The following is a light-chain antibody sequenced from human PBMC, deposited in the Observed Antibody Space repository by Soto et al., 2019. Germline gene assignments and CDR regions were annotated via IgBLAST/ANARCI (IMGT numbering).Light chain of an antibody. CDR3: QKFNTAPLA. J-gene: IGKJ5*01. CDR1: QDISVY. Sequence: DIQMTQSPSSLSASVGDRVTITCRASQDISVYLAWYQQKPGKVLKLLIYSASTLQSGVPSRFSGSGSETDFTLTISSLQPEDVATYFCQKFNTAPLAFGQGTRLEIK. CDR2: SAS. V-gene: IGKV1-27*01.